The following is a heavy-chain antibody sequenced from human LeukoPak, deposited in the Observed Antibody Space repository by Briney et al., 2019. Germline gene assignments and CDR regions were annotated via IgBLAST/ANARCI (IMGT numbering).Heavy chain of an antibody. D-gene: IGHD3-10*01. V-gene: IGHV4-4*02. CDR2: IYHSGST. CDR3: ARASYYYGSGNVDY. CDR1: GGSISSSNW. J-gene: IGHJ4*02. Sequence: SGTLSLTCAVSGGSISSSNWWSWVRQPPGKGLEWIGEIYHSGSTNYNPSLKSRVTISVDKSKNQFFLKLSSVTAADTAVYYCARASYYYGSGNVDYWGQGTLVTVSS.